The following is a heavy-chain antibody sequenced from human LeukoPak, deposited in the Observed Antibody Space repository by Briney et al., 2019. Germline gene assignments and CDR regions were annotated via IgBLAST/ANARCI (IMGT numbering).Heavy chain of an antibody. CDR1: GFTFSSHW. CDR2: IKEDGSEK. CDR3: ATHGYSELRYFDWSTNE. V-gene: IGHV3-7*01. J-gene: IGHJ4*02. Sequence: RAGGSLRLSCVVSGFTFSSHWMSWVRQAPGKGLEWVANIKEDGSEKYYVDSVKGRFTISRDNAKKSLYLQMDSLRAEDTAVYYCATHGYSELRYFDWSTNEWGQGTLVTVS. D-gene: IGHD3-9*01.